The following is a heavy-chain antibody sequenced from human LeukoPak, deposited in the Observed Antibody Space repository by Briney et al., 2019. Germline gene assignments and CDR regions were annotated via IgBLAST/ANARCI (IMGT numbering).Heavy chain of an antibody. CDR3: ARGRYGSGNYYLDY. J-gene: IGHJ4*02. V-gene: IGHV3-66*01. CDR1: GFTVSSNY. D-gene: IGHD3-10*01. CDR2: IYSDGST. Sequence: PGGSLRLSCAASGFTVSSNYMSWVRQAPGKGLELVSVIYSDGSTYYADSVKGRFTISRDNSKNTLYLQMNSLRAEDTAVYYCARGRYGSGNYYLDYWGQGTLVSVSS.